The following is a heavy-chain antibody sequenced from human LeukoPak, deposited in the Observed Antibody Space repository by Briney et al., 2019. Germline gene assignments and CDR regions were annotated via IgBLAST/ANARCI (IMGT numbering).Heavy chain of an antibody. Sequence: GGSLRLSCAASGFTFSSYWMHWVRQAPGKGLVWVSRINSDGSSTSYADSVKGRFTISRDNSKNTLFLQVNSLRAEDTAVYYCAKAPFNEGRIFDYWGQGTLVTVSS. J-gene: IGHJ4*02. D-gene: IGHD1-1*01. CDR2: INSDGSST. CDR1: GFTFSSYW. V-gene: IGHV3-74*01. CDR3: AKAPFNEGRIFDY.